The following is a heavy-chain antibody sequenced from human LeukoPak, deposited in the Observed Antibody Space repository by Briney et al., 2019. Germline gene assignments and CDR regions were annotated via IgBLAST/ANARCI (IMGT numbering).Heavy chain of an antibody. CDR1: GYRFTSYW. J-gene: IGHJ5*02. CDR3: ARLHCSSTSCYTASLSEFDP. Sequence: GESLKISCKGSGYRFTSYWIGWVRQMPGKGVEVMGIIYPGDSDTRYSPSFQGQVTISADKSISTAYLQWSSLKASDTAMYYCARLHCSSTSCYTASLSEFDPWGQGTLVTVSS. CDR2: IYPGDSDT. D-gene: IGHD2-2*02. V-gene: IGHV5-51*01.